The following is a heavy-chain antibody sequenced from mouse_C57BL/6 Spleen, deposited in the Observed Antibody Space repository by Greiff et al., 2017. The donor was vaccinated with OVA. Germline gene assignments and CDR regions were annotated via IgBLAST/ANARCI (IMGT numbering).Heavy chain of an antibody. CDR3: VRGTGTTFDY. D-gene: IGHD4-1*01. CDR2: ISSGSSTI. Sequence: EVKLQESGVGLVKPGGSLKLSCAASGFTFSDYGMHWVRQAPEKGLEWVAYISSGSSTIYYTATVKGRFTISRDNAKNTRFLQMTSLRSEDTAMYYCVRGTGTTFDYWGQGTTLTVSS. V-gene: IGHV5-17*01. J-gene: IGHJ2*01. CDR1: GFTFSDYG.